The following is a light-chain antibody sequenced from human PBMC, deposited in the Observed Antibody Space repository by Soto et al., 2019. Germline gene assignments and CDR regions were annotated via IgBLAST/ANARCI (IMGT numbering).Light chain of an antibody. CDR3: QQDNNWPPLT. Sequence: EIVMTQSPATLSVSQGERATLSCRASQSVSSNLAWYQQKPGQAPRLLIYGASTRATGIPARFSGSGSGTEFTLTISSLQSEDFAVYYCQQDNNWPPLTFGGGTKVEIK. CDR2: GAS. V-gene: IGKV3-15*01. CDR1: QSVSSN. J-gene: IGKJ4*01.